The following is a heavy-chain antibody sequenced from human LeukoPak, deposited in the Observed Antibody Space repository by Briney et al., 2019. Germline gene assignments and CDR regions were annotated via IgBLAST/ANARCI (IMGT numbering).Heavy chain of an antibody. V-gene: IGHV1-2*02. D-gene: IGHD1-1*01. CDR2: INPNRGGR. J-gene: IGHJ5*02. CDR1: GYTFTSYY. Sequence: ASVKVSCKASGYTFTSYYMHWVRQAPGQGLEWMGWINPNRGGRNYAQKFQGGVTMTRDTSISTPYMELSRLRSDDTAVCYCARDYDRQGTGTTRVDPWGQGTLVTVSS. CDR3: ARDYDRQGTGTTRVDP.